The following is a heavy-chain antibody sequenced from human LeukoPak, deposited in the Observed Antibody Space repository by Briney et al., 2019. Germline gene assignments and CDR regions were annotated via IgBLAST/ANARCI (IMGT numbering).Heavy chain of an antibody. D-gene: IGHD1-26*01. J-gene: IGHJ6*02. CDR2: ISYDGSNK. Sequence: PGRSLRLSCAASGFTFSSYGMHWVRQAPGKGLEWVAVISYDGSNKYYADSVKGRFTISRDNSKNTLYLQMNSLRAEDTAVYYCAKELYSGSLGGYYGMDVWGQGTTVTVSS. CDR3: AKELYSGSLGGYYGMDV. CDR1: GFTFSSYG. V-gene: IGHV3-30*18.